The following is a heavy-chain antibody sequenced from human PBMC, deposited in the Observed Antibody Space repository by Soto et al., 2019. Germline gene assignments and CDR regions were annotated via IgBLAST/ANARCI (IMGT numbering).Heavy chain of an antibody. Sequence: QVQLVQSGAEVKKPGSSVKVSCKASGGTFSSYTISWVRQAPGQGLEWMGRISPILGIANYAQKFQGRVTITADKSTSTAYMELSSLRSEDTAVYYCARGTMAAAAFDYWGQGTLVTVSS. D-gene: IGHD6-13*01. CDR2: ISPILGIA. V-gene: IGHV1-69*02. J-gene: IGHJ4*02. CDR1: GGTFSSYT. CDR3: ARGTMAAAAFDY.